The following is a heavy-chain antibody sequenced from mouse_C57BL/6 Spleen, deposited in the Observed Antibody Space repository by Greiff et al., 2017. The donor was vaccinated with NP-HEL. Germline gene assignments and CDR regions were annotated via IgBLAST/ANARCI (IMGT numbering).Heavy chain of an antibody. CDR1: GYTFTSYW. D-gene: IGHD4-1*01. CDR3: ARSSANWDGDY. V-gene: IGHV1-59*01. CDR2: IDPSDSYT. Sequence: VQLQQPGAELVRPGTSVKLSCKASGYTFTSYWMHWVKQRPGQGLEWIGVIDPSDSYTNYNQKFKGKATLTVDTSSSTAYMQLSSLTSEESAVYYCARSSANWDGDYWGQGTTLTVSS. J-gene: IGHJ2*01.